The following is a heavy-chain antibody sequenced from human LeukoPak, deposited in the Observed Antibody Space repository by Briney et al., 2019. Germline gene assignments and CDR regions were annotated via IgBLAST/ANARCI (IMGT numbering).Heavy chain of an antibody. D-gene: IGHD2-21*01. V-gene: IGHV3-33*01. J-gene: IGHJ3*02. CDR2: IWYDGSNK. CDR1: GFTFSSYG. Sequence: GGSLRLPCAASGFTFSSYGMHWVRQAPGKGLEWVAVIWYDGSNKYYADSVKGLFTISRDNSKNTLYLQMNSLRAEDTAVYYCARVIRLWWGEGDNDAFDIWGQGTMVTVSS. CDR3: ARVIRLWWGEGDNDAFDI.